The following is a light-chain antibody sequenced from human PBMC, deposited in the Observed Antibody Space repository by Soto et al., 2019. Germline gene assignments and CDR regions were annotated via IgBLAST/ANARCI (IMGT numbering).Light chain of an antibody. J-gene: IGLJ2*01. CDR2: DTS. CDR3: LLSYSGARHVV. CDR1: TGAVTSGHY. V-gene: IGLV7-46*01. Sequence: QAVVTQEPSLTVSPGGTVTLTCGSSTGAVTSGHYPYWFQQKPGQAPRTLIYDTSNKHSWTPARFSGSLLGGKAALTLSGAQPEDEAEYYCLLSYSGARHVVFGEGTKLTVL.